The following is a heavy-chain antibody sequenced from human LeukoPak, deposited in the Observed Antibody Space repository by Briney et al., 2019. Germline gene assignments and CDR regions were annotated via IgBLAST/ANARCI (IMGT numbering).Heavy chain of an antibody. D-gene: IGHD2-2*02. CDR2: ISYDGSNK. J-gene: IGHJ6*02. Sequence: GGSLRLSCAASGFTFSNYGMHWVRQAPGKGLEWVAVISYDGSNKYYADSVKGRFTISRDNSKNTLYLQMNSLRAEDTAVYYCARDSINCSSTSCYRYYYYGMDVWGQGTTVTVSS. V-gene: IGHV3-30*19. CDR3: ARDSINCSSTSCYRYYYYGMDV. CDR1: GFTFSNYG.